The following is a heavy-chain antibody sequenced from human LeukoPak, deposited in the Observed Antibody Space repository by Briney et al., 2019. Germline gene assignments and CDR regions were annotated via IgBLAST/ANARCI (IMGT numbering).Heavy chain of an antibody. CDR2: ISGSGANT. CDR1: KFTFSTSA. CDR3: AKESQTYFDIMTGYPNYYFDY. Sequence: GGSLRLSCAASKFTFSTSAMSWVRQAPGKGLEWVSAISGSGANTYYVDSVKGRFTISRDNSKNTLYLEMSSLRSDDTAVYYCAKESQTYFDIMTGYPNYYFDYWGQGTLVTVSS. J-gene: IGHJ4*02. D-gene: IGHD3-9*01. V-gene: IGHV3-23*01.